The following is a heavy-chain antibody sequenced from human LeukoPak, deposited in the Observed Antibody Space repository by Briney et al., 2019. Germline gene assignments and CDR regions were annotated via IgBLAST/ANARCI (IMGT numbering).Heavy chain of an antibody. V-gene: IGHV3-11*01. D-gene: IGHD3-10*01. J-gene: IGHJ4*02. CDR1: GFTFSDYY. Sequence: GGSPRLSCAASGFTFSDYYMSWFRQAPGKGLEWVSYISSSGSTIYYADSVKGRFTISRDNAKNSLYLQMNSLRAEDTAVYYCARAMVRGVPLDYWGQGTLVTVSS. CDR2: ISSSGSTI. CDR3: ARAMVRGVPLDY.